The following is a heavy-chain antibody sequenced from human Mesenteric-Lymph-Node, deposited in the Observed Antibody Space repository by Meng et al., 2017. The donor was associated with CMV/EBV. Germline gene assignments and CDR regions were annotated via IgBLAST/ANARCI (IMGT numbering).Heavy chain of an antibody. V-gene: IGHV3-7*04. CDR2: IKQDGSEK. CDR1: GFTFSRYW. D-gene: IGHD3-10*01. CDR3: ARGSFEVRGIIPYYYDGMDV. J-gene: IGHJ6*02. Sequence: GESLKISCAASGFTFSRYWMSWVRQAPGKGLEWVANIKQDGSEKNYVDSVKGRFTMSRDNAKNSVYLQMNSLRAEDTAVYYCARGSFEVRGIIPYYYDGMDVWGQGTTVTVSS.